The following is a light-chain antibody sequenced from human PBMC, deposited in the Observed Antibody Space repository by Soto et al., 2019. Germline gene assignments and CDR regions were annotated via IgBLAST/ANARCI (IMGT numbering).Light chain of an antibody. V-gene: IGKV3-15*01. CDR2: DAS. CDR1: QSAISN. J-gene: IGKJ4*01. CDR3: HQYYKWPLT. Sequence: IVMTQSPATLSVSPGERVTLSCRASQSAISNLAWYQQKPGQTPRLLIYDASTRDTDIPARFSGSGSGTDFTLTISSLLSEDFEVYYCHQYYKWPLTFGGGTKVDIK.